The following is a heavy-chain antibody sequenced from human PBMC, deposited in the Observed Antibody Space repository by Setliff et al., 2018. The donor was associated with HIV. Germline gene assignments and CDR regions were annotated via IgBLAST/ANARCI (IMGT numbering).Heavy chain of an antibody. CDR1: GGSISSYY. D-gene: IGHD3-10*01. CDR3: ARGSFIGDYYYFDY. CDR2: IYTSGST. J-gene: IGHJ4*02. Sequence: SETLSLTCTVPGGSISSYYWTWIRQPPGKGLEWIGYIYTSGSTNYNPSLKSRVTISVDTSKNQFSLKLSSVTAADTAVYYCARGSFIGDYYYFDYWGQGTLVTVS. V-gene: IGHV4-4*08.